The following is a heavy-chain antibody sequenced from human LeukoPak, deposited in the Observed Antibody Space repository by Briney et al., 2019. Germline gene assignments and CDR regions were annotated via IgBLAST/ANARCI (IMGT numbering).Heavy chain of an antibody. J-gene: IGHJ6*02. D-gene: IGHD2-15*01. CDR3: ARERMDPYYYYGMDV. CDR1: GFTVSSNY. Sequence: GGSLRLSCAASGFTVSSNYMSWVRQAPGKGLEWVSVIYSGGSTYHADSVKGRFTISRDNSKNTLYLQMNSLRAEDTAVYYCARERMDPYYYYGMDVWGQGTTVTVSS. CDR2: IYSGGST. V-gene: IGHV3-66*01.